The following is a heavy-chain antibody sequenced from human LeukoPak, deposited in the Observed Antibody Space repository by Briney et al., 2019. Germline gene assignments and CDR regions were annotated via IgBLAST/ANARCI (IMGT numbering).Heavy chain of an antibody. Sequence: GGSLRLSCAASGFTFSSYEMNWVRQAPGKGLEWVSSISSSSSYIYYADSVKGRFTISRDNAKNSLYLQMNSLRAEDTAVYYCARVVVRGDTGVDIWGQGTMVTVSS. CDR2: ISSSSSYI. CDR1: GFTFSSYE. CDR3: ARVVVRGDTGVDI. V-gene: IGHV3-21*01. J-gene: IGHJ3*02. D-gene: IGHD3-10*01.